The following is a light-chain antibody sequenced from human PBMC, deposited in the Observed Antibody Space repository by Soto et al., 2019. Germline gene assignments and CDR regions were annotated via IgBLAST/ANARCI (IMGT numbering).Light chain of an antibody. CDR2: GAS. J-gene: IGKJ1*01. V-gene: IGKV3-20*01. CDR3: QQYCSSPWT. Sequence: EIVLTQYQGTLSLSPGERATLSCRASQSVSSSYLAWYQQKPGQAPRLLIYGASSRATGIPDRFSGSGSGTDFTLTISRLEPEDFAVYYCQQYCSSPWTFGQGTKVEIK. CDR1: QSVSSSY.